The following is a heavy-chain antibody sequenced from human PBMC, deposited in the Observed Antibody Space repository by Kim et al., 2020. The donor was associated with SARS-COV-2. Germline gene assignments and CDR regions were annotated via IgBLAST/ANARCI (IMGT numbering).Heavy chain of an antibody. Sequence: GGSLRLSCAASGFTFDHYAMHWVRQVPGKGLEWVAGISWRGKNLGYADSVKGRFTISRDNTRNSLYLEMNSLRPEDTALYYCAKNMGSATTGAYYYSYFGMDVWGQGTTVTVSS. D-gene: IGHD2-8*02. CDR3: AKNMGSATTGAYYYSYFGMDV. V-gene: IGHV3-9*01. CDR1: GFTFDHYA. CDR2: ISWRGKNL. J-gene: IGHJ6*02.